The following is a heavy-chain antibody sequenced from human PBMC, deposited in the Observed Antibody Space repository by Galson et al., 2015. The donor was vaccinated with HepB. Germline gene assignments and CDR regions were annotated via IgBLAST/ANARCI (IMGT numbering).Heavy chain of an antibody. Sequence: PALVKPTQTLTLTCTFSGFSLSTSGMCVSWIRQPPGKALEWLALIDWDDDKYYSTSLKTRLTISKDTSKNQVVLTMTNMDPVDTATYYCARTYSSPPGTYYYYGMGVWGQGTTVTVSS. CDR3: ARTYSSPPGTYYYYGMGV. CDR1: GFSLSTSGMC. CDR2: IDWDDDK. V-gene: IGHV2-70*01. D-gene: IGHD6-13*01. J-gene: IGHJ6*02.